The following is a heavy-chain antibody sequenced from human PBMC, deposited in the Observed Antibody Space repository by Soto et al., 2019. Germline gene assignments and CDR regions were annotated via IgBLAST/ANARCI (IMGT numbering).Heavy chain of an antibody. CDR3: ARDRRGYSGYHLYYMDV. CDR1: GFTVSSNY. CDR2: IYSGGST. Sequence: EVQLVESGGGLVQPGGSLRLSCAASGFTVSSNYMSWVRQAPGKGLEWVSVIYSGGSTYYADSVKGRFTISRHNSKNTLYLQMNSLRAEATAVYYCARDRRGYSGYHLYYMDVWGKGTTVTVSS. J-gene: IGHJ6*03. V-gene: IGHV3-53*04. D-gene: IGHD5-12*01.